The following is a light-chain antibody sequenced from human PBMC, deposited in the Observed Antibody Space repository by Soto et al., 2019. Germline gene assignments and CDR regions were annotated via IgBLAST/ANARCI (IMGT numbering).Light chain of an antibody. J-gene: IGKJ5*01. V-gene: IGKV3-20*01. CDR1: QSVTSSY. CDR3: QQYRKLPIT. CDR2: GAS. Sequence: EIVLTQSPGTLSLSPGERATLSCRASQSVTSSYLTWYQQKPGQAPRLLIYGASTRAAGIPDRFSGSGSGTDITLTISSLEPEDFAVYYCQQYRKLPITFGQGTRLEIK.